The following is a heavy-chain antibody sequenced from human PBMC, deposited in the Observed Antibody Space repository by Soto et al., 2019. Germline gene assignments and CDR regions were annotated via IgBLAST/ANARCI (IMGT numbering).Heavy chain of an antibody. J-gene: IGHJ3*02. D-gene: IGHD3-10*01. V-gene: IGHV1-69*13. CDR3: ARDPGWFGEEDDAFDI. CDR1: GGTFSSYA. Sequence: SVKVSCKASGGTFSSYAISWVRQAPGQGLEWMGGIIPIFGTANYAQKFQGRVTITADESTSTAYMELRSLRSDDTAVYYCARDPGWFGEEDDAFDIWGQGTMVTVSS. CDR2: IIPIFGTA.